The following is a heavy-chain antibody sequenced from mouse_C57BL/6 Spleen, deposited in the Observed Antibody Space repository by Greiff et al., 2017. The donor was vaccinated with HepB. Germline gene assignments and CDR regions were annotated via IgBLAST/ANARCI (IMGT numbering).Heavy chain of an antibody. CDR2: INPNNGGT. CDR1: GYTFTDYN. D-gene: IGHD1-1*01. CDR3: ARSYDYGSSYVKYAMDY. Sequence: VQLQQSGPELVKPGASVKIPCKASGYTFTDYNMDWVKQSHGKSLEWIGDINPNNGGTIYNQKFKGKATLTVDKSSSTAYMELRSLTSEDTAVYYCARSYDYGSSYVKYAMDYWGQGTSVTVSS. J-gene: IGHJ4*01. V-gene: IGHV1-18*01.